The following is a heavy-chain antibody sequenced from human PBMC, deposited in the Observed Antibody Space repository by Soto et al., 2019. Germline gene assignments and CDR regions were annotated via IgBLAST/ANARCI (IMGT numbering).Heavy chain of an antibody. CDR3: AKGGGRYCSGGSCSSDY. Sequence: GGSLRLSCAASGFTFSSYAMSWVRQAPGKGLEWVSAISGSGGSTYYADSVKGRFAISRDNSKNTLYLQMNSLRAEDTAVYYCAKGGGRYCSGGSCSSDYWGQGTLVTVSS. J-gene: IGHJ4*02. CDR2: ISGSGGST. V-gene: IGHV3-23*01. D-gene: IGHD2-15*01. CDR1: GFTFSSYA.